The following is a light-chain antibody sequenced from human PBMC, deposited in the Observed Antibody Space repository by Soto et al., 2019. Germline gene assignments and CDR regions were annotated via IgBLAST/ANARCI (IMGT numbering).Light chain of an antibody. CDR1: QDINHF. V-gene: IGKV1-33*01. CDR2: DAS. Sequence: DVQMTQSPSSLSASVGDRVTITCQASQDINHFLNWYQQKPGKAPNLLIYDASNLESGVPSTYSGTGSGTHFTLTITCLRPEDIATYYCQQYDRLPYTFGQGTKLEIK. CDR3: QQYDRLPYT. J-gene: IGKJ2*01.